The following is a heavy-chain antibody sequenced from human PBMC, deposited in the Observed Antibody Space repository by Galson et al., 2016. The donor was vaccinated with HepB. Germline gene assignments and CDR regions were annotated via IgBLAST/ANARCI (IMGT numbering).Heavy chain of an antibody. V-gene: IGHV4-59*08. J-gene: IGHJ4*02. CDR3: GGGRGVIDY. Sequence: SETLSLTCTISGGSISSKCWNWIRQPPGKGLEWIGYICYGGTTNYNPPLKSRVTLSLDTSKKQLSLNLTSVSATETAVYYFGGGRGVIDYWGQGTVVIVSS. D-gene: IGHD3-10*01. CDR1: GGSISSKC. CDR2: ICYGGTT.